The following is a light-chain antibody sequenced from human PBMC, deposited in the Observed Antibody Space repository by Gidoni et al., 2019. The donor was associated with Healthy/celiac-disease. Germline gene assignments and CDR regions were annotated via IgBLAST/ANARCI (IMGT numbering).Light chain of an antibody. J-gene: IGKJ4*01. CDR1: QSVSSSY. CDR3: QQYGSSSLT. CDR2: GAS. Sequence: EIVLTQPPGTLSLSPGERATPSRRASQSVSSSYLAWYQQKPGQAPRLLIYGASSRATGIPDRFSGSGSGTDFTLTISRLEPEDFAVYYCQQYGSSSLTFGGGTKVEIK. V-gene: IGKV3-20*01.